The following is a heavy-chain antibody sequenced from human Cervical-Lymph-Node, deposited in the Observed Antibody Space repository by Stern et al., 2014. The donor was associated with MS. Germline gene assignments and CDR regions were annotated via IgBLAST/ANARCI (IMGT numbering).Heavy chain of an antibody. D-gene: IGHD3-10*01. CDR1: GFTFSDYY. J-gene: IGHJ4*02. CDR2: ISGRDGTI. Sequence: VQLEESGGGLVKPGGSLRLSCAASGFTFSDYYMNWIRQAPGKGLEWVSYISGRDGTIFYADSVKGRFTISRDNAKKSLYLQMNSRRAEDTAVYYCARAGGSKDDFWGQGTLVTVSS. CDR3: ARAGGSKDDF. V-gene: IGHV3-11*01.